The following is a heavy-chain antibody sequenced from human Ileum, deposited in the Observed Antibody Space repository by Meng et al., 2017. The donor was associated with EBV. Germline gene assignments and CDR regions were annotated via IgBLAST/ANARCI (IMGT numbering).Heavy chain of an antibody. CDR3: ARSDEGYCSGGSCYGGGFDY. Sequence: VQWQEAGPGLAKPSGTRVLTWVVWGGSMSSSNWWSWVRQPPGKGLEWIGKIYHGGSTNYNPSLKSRVTISVDKSKNQFSLKLSSVTAADTAVYYCARSDEGYCSGGSCYGGGFDYWGQGTLVTVSS. J-gene: IGHJ4*02. D-gene: IGHD2-15*01. CDR2: IYHGGST. CDR1: GGSMSSSNW. V-gene: IGHV4-4*02.